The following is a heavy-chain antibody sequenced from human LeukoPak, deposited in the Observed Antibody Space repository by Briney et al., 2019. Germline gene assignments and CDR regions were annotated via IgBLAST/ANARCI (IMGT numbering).Heavy chain of an antibody. J-gene: IGHJ4*02. CDR2: IDWDDDK. CDR3: VRFTGSYFDF. Sequence: SGPALVKPTQTLTLTCTFSGFSLITTGVRMSRIRQPPGKALEWLARIDWDDDKFYSASLKTRLTISKDDSKHQVVLALTNMDPVDTATYYCVRFTGSYFDFWGQGILVTVSS. CDR1: GFSLITTGVR. V-gene: IGHV2-70*04. D-gene: IGHD1-26*01.